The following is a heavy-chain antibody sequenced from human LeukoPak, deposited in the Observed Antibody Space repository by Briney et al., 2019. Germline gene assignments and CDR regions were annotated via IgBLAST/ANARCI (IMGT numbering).Heavy chain of an antibody. Sequence: SETLSLTCTVSGGSISNYYWSWVRQPAGEGLEWIGRIYASGSTNYHPSLQSRVTMSIDTSKNQFSLKLNSVTAADTAVYYCARATREAEEAYYFDYWGQGTLVTVSS. CDR1: GGSISNYY. CDR3: ARATREAEEAYYFDY. D-gene: IGHD5-12*01. J-gene: IGHJ4*02. V-gene: IGHV4-4*07. CDR2: IYASGST.